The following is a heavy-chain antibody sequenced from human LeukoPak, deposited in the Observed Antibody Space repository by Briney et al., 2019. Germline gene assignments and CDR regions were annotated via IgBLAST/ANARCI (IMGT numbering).Heavy chain of an antibody. CDR3: ATLCSTSCYQRYSGY. D-gene: IGHD2-2*01. CDR1: GGSFSGYY. Sequence: SETLSLTCAVYGGSFSGYYWSWIRQPPGKGLEWIGEINHSGSTNYNPSLKSRVTISVDTSKNQFSLELSSVTAADTAVYYCATLCSTSCYQRYSGYWGQGTLVTVSS. CDR2: INHSGST. J-gene: IGHJ4*02. V-gene: IGHV4-34*01.